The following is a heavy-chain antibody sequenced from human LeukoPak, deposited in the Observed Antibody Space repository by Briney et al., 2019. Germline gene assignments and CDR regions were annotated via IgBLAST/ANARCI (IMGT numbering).Heavy chain of an antibody. Sequence: GGSLRLSCAASGFAFTGYAMNWVRQAPGKGLEWVPSISSSSSYIYYADSVKGRFTISRDNAKNSLYLQMNSLRAEDTAVYYCARDHSQDIVVVPAAIRPVAYYYYYMDVWGKGTTVTVSS. J-gene: IGHJ6*03. CDR2: ISSSSSYI. D-gene: IGHD2-2*02. V-gene: IGHV3-21*01. CDR3: ARDHSQDIVVVPAAIRPVAYYYYYMDV. CDR1: GFAFTGYA.